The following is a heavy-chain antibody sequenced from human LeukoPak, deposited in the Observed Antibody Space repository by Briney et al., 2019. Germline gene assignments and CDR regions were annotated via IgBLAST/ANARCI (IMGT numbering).Heavy chain of an antibody. D-gene: IGHD2-2*02. J-gene: IGHJ4*02. CDR2: IYTSGST. V-gene: IGHV4-61*02. CDR3: ARDDCSSTSCYTW. CDR1: GGSISSGSYY. Sequence: SQTLSLTCTVSGGSISSGSYYWSWIRQPAGKGLEWIGRIYTSGSTNYNPSLKSRVTISVDTSKNQFSLKLSSVTAAETAVYYCARDDCSSTSCYTWWGQGTLVTVSS.